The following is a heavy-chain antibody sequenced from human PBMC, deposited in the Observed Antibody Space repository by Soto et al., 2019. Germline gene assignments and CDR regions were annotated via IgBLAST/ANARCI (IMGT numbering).Heavy chain of an antibody. J-gene: IGHJ4*02. CDR1: GYTFTGYY. Sequence: ASVKVSCKASGYTFTGYYMHWVRQAPGQGLEWMGWINPNSGGTNYAQKFQGWVTMTRDTSISTAYMELSRLRSDDTAVYYCARVDTAMVIWGIFAYWGQATLVTVSS. CDR3: ARVDTAMVIWGIFAY. D-gene: IGHD5-18*01. V-gene: IGHV1-2*04. CDR2: INPNSGGT.